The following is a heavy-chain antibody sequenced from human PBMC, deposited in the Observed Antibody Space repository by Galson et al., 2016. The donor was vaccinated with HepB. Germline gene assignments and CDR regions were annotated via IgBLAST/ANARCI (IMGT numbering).Heavy chain of an antibody. CDR3: TRGYMQTGMNV. CDR1: GDSVTNDDTI. J-gene: IGHJ6*02. Sequence: CVISGDSVTNDDTIWNWIRQSPSRGLEWLGRTYYRSKWFTDYAVSVEGRITINSDISRNQFSLQLDSVTPDDTAAYFCTRGYMQTGMNVWGQGTTVTVSS. V-gene: IGHV6-1*01. D-gene: IGHD5-18*01. CDR2: TYYRSKWFT.